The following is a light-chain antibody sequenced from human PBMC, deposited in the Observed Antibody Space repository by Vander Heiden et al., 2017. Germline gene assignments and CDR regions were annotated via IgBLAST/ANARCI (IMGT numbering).Light chain of an antibody. CDR1: QDISNY. J-gene: IGKJ4*01. Sequence: DILMTQSPSALSASVGDRGTITCQASQDISNYLNWHQQKPGKAPKLLIYDASNLETGVTSRVSGSGSGTDFTFTISSLQPEDIATCYCQQYDNHPPTFGGGTKVEIK. CDR3: QQYDNHPPT. CDR2: DAS. V-gene: IGKV1-33*01.